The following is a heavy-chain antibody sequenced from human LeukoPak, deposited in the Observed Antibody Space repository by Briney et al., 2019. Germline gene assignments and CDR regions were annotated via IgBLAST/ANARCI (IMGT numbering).Heavy chain of an antibody. CDR2: ISGSGGST. CDR1: GFTFSSYA. J-gene: IGHJ5*02. Sequence: GGSLRLSCAASGFTFSSYAMSWVRQAPGKGLEWVSAISGSGGSTYYADSVKGRFTISRDNSKNTLYLQMNSLRAEDTAVYYCAKDLSMHYDTSPFDPWGQGTLVTVSS. D-gene: IGHD3-9*01. CDR3: AKDLSMHYDTSPFDP. V-gene: IGHV3-23*01.